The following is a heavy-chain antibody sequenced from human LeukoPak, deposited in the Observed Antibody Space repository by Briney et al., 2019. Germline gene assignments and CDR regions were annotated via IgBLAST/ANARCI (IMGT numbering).Heavy chain of an antibody. V-gene: IGHV3-11*01. J-gene: IGHJ4*02. CDR2: ISSSAGTI. Sequence: PGGSLRLSCAASGFTFSDYYMNWIRQAPGKGLEWVSYISSSAGTIYYADSVKGRFTISRDNAKNSLYLQMNSLRAEDTAVYYCARGSGYSYGSDYWGQGTLVTVSS. CDR3: ARGSGYSYGSDY. D-gene: IGHD5-18*01. CDR1: GFTFSDYY.